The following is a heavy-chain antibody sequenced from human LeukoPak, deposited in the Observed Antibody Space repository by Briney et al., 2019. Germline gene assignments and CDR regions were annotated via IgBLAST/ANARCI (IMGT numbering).Heavy chain of an antibody. J-gene: IGHJ4*02. CDR2: IIPIFGAA. V-gene: IGHV1-69*13. D-gene: IGHD2-15*01. Sequence: SVKVSCKASGGTFSSYAISWVRQAPGQGLEWMGGIIPIFGAANYAQKFQGRVTITADESTSTAYMELSSLRSEDTAVYYCAIDIVVVVAATGFDYWGQGTLVTVSS. CDR1: GGTFSSYA. CDR3: AIDIVVVVAATGFDY.